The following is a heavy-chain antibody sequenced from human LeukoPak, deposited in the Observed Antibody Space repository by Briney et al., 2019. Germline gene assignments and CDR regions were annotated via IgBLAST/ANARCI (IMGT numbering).Heavy chain of an antibody. V-gene: IGHV3-48*01. D-gene: IGHD3-10*01. J-gene: IGHJ6*02. CDR3: AKDRVWGYYGSGSYFGMDV. CDR2: ISSSSSTI. CDR1: GFTFSSYS. Sequence: QSGGSLRLSCAASGFTFSSYSMNWVRQAPGKGLEWVSYISSSSSTIYYADSVKGRFTISRDNSKNTLYLQMNSLRAEDTAVYYCAKDRVWGYYGSGSYFGMDVWGQGTTVTVSS.